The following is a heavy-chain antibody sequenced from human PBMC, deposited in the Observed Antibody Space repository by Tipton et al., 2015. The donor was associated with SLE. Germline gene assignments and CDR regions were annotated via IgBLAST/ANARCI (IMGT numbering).Heavy chain of an antibody. V-gene: IGHV4-34*01. Sequence: GLVKPSETLSLTCAVYGGSFSGXYWSWIRQPPGKGLEWIGKINHSGSTNYTPSLKSRVTISVDTSKNQFSLKLSSVTAADTAIYYCARSGFLEWLLPIGFDYWGQGTLATVSS. D-gene: IGHD3-3*01. CDR2: INHSGST. CDR1: GGSFSGXY. J-gene: IGHJ4*02. CDR3: ARSGFLEWLLPIGFDY.